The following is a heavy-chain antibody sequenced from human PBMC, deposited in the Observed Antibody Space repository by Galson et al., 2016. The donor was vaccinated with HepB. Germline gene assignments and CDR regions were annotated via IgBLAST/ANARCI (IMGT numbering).Heavy chain of an antibody. CDR3: ATSPQAKTDAFDI. V-gene: IGHV1-24*01. J-gene: IGHJ3*02. CDR1: GYTLTELS. CDR2: FDPEDGET. Sequence: SVKVSCKVSGYTLTELSMHWVRQAPGKGLEWMGGFDPEDGETIYAQKFQGRVTMTEDTSTDTAYMELSSLRSEDTAVYYCATSPQAKTDAFDIWGQGTMVTVSS.